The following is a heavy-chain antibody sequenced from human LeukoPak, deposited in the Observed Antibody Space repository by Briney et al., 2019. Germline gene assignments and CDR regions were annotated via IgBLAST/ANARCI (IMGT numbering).Heavy chain of an antibody. CDR3: ASEGTGTTGYCMHY. D-gene: IGHD3-10*01. V-gene: IGHV3-21*01. CDR2: IITVISTA. Sequence: GGSLRLSCEASGFTFSSYAMNWVRQAPGRGLEWLSSIITVISTAYYADSVKGRFTISRDNSKNSLYLQMNSLRAEDTAVYYCASEGTGTTGYCMHYRVEGATVTVSS. J-gene: IGHJ6*04. CDR1: GFTFSSYA.